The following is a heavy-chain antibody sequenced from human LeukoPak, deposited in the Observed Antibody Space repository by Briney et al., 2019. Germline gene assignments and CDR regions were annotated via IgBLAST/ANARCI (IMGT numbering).Heavy chain of an antibody. V-gene: IGHV1-69*13. D-gene: IGHD4-17*01. CDR2: IIPIFGTA. CDR1: GGTFSSYA. Sequence: ASVKVSCKASGGTFSSYAISWVRQAPGQGLEWMGGIIPIFGTANYAQKFQGRVTITADESTSTAYMELSSLRSEDTAVYYCAREGTTGDPYYYHYYGMDVWGQGTTVTVSS. J-gene: IGHJ6*02. CDR3: AREGTTGDPYYYHYYGMDV.